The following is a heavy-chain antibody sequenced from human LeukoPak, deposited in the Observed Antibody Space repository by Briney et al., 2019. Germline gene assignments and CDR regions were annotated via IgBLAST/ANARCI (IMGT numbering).Heavy chain of an antibody. D-gene: IGHD6-19*01. CDR2: ISWNSGSI. CDR3: AKDKAAGVAGRYDAFDI. Sequence: PGGSLRLSCAASGFTFDDYAMHWVRQAPGKGLEWVSGISWNSGSIGYADSVKGRFTISRDNAKNSLYLQMNSLRAEDTALYYCAKDKAAGVAGRYDAFDIWGQGTMVTVSS. CDR1: GFTFDDYA. J-gene: IGHJ3*02. V-gene: IGHV3-9*01.